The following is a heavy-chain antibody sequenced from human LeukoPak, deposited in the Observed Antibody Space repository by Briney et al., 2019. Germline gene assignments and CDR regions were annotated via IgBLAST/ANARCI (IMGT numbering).Heavy chain of an antibody. V-gene: IGHV3-66*02. D-gene: IGHD3-22*01. CDR3: AREVVFVRCYDSSGYLDH. J-gene: IGHJ4*02. Sequence: GGSLRLSCAASGFTVSSNYMSWVRQAPGKGLEWVSVIYSGGSTYYADSVKGRFTISRDNSKNTMYLQMNSLRAEDTAVYYCAREVVFVRCYDSSGYLDHWGQGALVSVSS. CDR2: IYSGGST. CDR1: GFTVSSNY.